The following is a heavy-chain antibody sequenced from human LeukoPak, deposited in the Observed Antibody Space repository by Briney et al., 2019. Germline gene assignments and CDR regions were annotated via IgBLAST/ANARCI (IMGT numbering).Heavy chain of an antibody. CDR1: GFTFSSYA. V-gene: IGHV3-23*01. J-gene: IGHJ4*02. CDR2: ISGSGDST. D-gene: IGHD5-18*01. Sequence: GGSLRLSCAASGFTFSSYAMSWVRQAPGKGLEWVSAISGSGDSTYYGDSVKGRFTISRDNSKNTLYLQMNSLRAEDTAVYYCARDHTASACFDYWGQGTLVTVSS. CDR3: ARDHTASACFDY.